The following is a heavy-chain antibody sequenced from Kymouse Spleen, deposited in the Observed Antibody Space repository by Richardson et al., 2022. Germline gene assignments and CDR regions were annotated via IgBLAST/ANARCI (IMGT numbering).Heavy chain of an antibody. J-gene: IGHJ6*02. CDR1: GFTFSSYG. V-gene: IGHV3-33*01. CDR3: ARDPITIFGVVKNYYYGMDV. D-gene: IGHD3-3*01. Sequence: QVQLVESGGGVVQPGRSLRLSCAASGFTFSSYGMHWVRQAPGKGLEWVAVIWYDGSNKYYADSVKGRFTISRDNSKNTLYLQMNSLRAEDTAVYYCARDPITIFGVVKNYYYGMDVWGQGTTVTVSS. CDR2: IWYDGSNK.